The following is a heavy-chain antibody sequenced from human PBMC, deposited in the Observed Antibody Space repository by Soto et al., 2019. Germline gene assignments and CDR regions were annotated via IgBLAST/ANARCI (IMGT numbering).Heavy chain of an antibody. V-gene: IGHV2-5*02. CDR1: GFSFISSGVG. D-gene: IGHD2-15*01. Sequence: QITLKESGPTLVKPTQTLTLTCTFSGFSFISSGVGVGWIRQPPGRALEWLALIYWDEDKRYSPSLKGRLTITNDTSTNEVVLTMTNVDPEDTGTYYCAHKGGRGAGMDVWGQGTTVTVS. CDR3: AHKGGRGAGMDV. J-gene: IGHJ6*02. CDR2: IYWDEDK.